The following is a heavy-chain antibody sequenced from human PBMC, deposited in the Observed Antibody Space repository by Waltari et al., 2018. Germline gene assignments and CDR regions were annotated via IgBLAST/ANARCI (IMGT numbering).Heavy chain of an antibody. CDR2: IYYRGGL. CDR3: ASFVVVVAATRGRYFDY. D-gene: IGHD2-15*01. Sequence: QVQLQESGPGLVKPSETLSLTCTVSGGSISSHYWSWIRQPPGKGLEGIGYIYYRGGLNHNPALQSRVTISVDTSKNQFSRKLGSVTVADTAVYYCASFVVVVAATRGRYFDYWGQGTLVTVSS. J-gene: IGHJ4*02. CDR1: GGSISSHY. V-gene: IGHV4-59*11.